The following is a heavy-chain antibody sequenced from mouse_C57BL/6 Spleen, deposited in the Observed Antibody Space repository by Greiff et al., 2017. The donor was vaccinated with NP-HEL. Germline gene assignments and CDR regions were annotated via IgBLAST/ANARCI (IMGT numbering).Heavy chain of an antibody. D-gene: IGHD2-14*01. Sequence: VQRVESGAELVRPGASVTLSCKASGYPFTDDEMHWVKQTPVHGLEWIGAIDPETGGTAYNQKFKGKAILTADKSSSTAYMELRSLTSEDSAVYYCTQGTWGQGTTLTVSS. CDR2: IDPETGGT. CDR1: GYPFTDDE. CDR3: TQGT. J-gene: IGHJ2*01. V-gene: IGHV1-15*01.